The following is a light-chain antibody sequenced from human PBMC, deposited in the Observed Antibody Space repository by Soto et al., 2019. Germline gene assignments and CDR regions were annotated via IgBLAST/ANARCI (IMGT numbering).Light chain of an antibody. J-gene: IGKJ2*01. Sequence: DIVLTQSPATLSLSPGETATLSCRASRSVSSYLAWYQQKPGQAPRLLIYDASTRATGIPARFSGSGSGTDFTLTISSLEPEDFALYYCQQRSDWPPFTFGQGTKLEIK. V-gene: IGKV3-11*01. CDR1: RSVSSY. CDR2: DAS. CDR3: QQRSDWPPFT.